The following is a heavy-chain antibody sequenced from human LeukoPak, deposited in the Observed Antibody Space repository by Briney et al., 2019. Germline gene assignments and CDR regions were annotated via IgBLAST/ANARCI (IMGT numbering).Heavy chain of an antibody. D-gene: IGHD3-16*01. CDR3: ARDQAISGGCLDS. CDR1: GFTVSGTH. J-gene: IGHJ4*02. Sequence: PGGSLRLSCAASGFTVSGTHMSWVRQAPGKGLEWISAIYTGGTTYYSDSVEGRFTISRDKSKNTLYLHMDSLSVEDTAVYYCARDQAISGGCLDSWGQGTLVTVSS. CDR2: IYTGGTT. V-gene: IGHV3-53*01.